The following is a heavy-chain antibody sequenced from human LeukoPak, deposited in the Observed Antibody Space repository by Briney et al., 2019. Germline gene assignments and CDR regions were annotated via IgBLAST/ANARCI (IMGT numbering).Heavy chain of an antibody. CDR2: ISSTSSYI. J-gene: IGHJ6*02. Sequence: PGGSLRLSCAASGFTFSNYNFYWVRQAPGKGLEWVSSISSTSSYIYYADSMKGRFTISRDNAKNSLYLQMNSLRAEDTAVYYCARALWSGPVYYGMDVWGQGTTVTVSS. CDR1: GFTFSNYN. V-gene: IGHV3-21*01. CDR3: ARALWSGPVYYGMDV. D-gene: IGHD3-10*01.